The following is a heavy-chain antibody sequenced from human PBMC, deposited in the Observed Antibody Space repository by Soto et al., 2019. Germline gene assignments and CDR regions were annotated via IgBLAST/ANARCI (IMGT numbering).Heavy chain of an antibody. D-gene: IGHD1-26*01. CDR2: IYYSGST. CDR1: GGSISSYY. Sequence: QVQLQESGPGLVKPSETLSLTCTVSGGSISSYYWSWIRQPPGKGLEWIGYIYYSGSTNYNPSLKSRATKAVDTPKNQFPLKLSSVTAADRAVYYCARIRTRGSYYLFAYGGQGTLVTVSS. J-gene: IGHJ4*02. CDR3: ARIRTRGSYYLFAY. V-gene: IGHV4-59*01.